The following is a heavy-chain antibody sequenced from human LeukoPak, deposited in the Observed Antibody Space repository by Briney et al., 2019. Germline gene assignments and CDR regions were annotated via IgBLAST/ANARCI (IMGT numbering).Heavy chain of an antibody. CDR1: GFTFSSYE. V-gene: IGHV3-48*03. Sequence: PGGSLRLSCAASGFTFSSYEMNWVRQAPGKGLEWVSYISSSGSTIYYADSVKGRSTISRDNAKNSLYLQMNSLRAEDTAVYYCARARWCSSTSCYFAAFDIWGQGTMVTVSS. CDR2: ISSSGSTI. J-gene: IGHJ3*02. CDR3: ARARWCSSTSCYFAAFDI. D-gene: IGHD2-2*01.